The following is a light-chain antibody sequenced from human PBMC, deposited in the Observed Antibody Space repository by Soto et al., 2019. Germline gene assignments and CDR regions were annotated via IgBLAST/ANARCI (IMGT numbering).Light chain of an antibody. J-gene: IGLJ1*01. CDR1: SSDVGAYEH. V-gene: IGLV2-14*03. Sequence: QSVRTQPACVSGSPGQSVTSSCTGASSDVGAYEHVSWYQQHPGRAPKLILYDVNNRPSGVSNHFSGSKSGNTASLVISGLQANDEADYYCSSYSTTNILVFGSGTKVTVL. CDR2: DVN. CDR3: SSYSTTNILV.